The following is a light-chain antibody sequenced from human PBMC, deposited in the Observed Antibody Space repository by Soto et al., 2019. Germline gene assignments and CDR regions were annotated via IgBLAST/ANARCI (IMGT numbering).Light chain of an antibody. CDR2: EVS. V-gene: IGLV2-8*01. CDR1: SSDVGGYNY. Sequence: QSALTQPPSAFGSPGQSVTISCTGTSSDVGGYNYVSWYQQHPGKAPKLMIYEVSKRPSGVPDRFSGSKSGNTASLTVSGLQAEDEADYYCSSYAGSNNFEVVFGGGTKVTVL. J-gene: IGLJ2*01. CDR3: SSYAGSNNFEVV.